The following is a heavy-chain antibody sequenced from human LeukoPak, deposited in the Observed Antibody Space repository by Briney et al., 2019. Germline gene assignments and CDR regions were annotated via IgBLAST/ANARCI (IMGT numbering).Heavy chain of an antibody. V-gene: IGHV3-53*01. CDR3: ARRTDY. J-gene: IGHJ4*02. D-gene: IGHD1-1*01. Sequence: GGSLRLSGAASGFTVSSNYMSWVRQAPGKGLEWVSVIYSGGSTYYADSVKGRFTIYRDNSKNTLYLQMNSLRAEDTAVYYCARRTDYWGQGTLVTVSS. CDR2: IYSGGST. CDR1: GFTVSSNY.